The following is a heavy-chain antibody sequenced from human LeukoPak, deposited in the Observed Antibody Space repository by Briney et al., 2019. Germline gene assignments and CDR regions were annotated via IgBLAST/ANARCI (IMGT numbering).Heavy chain of an antibody. Sequence: ASVTVSCKASGYAFTSYGISWVRQAPGQGLAWMGWISAYNGNTNYAQKLQGRVTMTTDTSTSTAYMELRSLRSDDTAVYYCARIGYVWGSSWPNYFDYWGQGTLVTVSS. CDR1: GYAFTSYG. CDR2: ISAYNGNT. D-gene: IGHD3-16*01. CDR3: ARIGYVWGSSWPNYFDY. V-gene: IGHV1-18*01. J-gene: IGHJ4*02.